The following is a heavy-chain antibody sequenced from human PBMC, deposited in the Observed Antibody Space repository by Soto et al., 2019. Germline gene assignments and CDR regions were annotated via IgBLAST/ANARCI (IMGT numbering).Heavy chain of an antibody. CDR3: AMLGGWSGGSSGMDV. V-gene: IGHV3-72*01. CDR2: IRRKANSYTT. CDR1: GLIFSDYH. D-gene: IGHD6-19*01. Sequence: EVQLVESGGGLVQPGGSLRLSCAASGLIFSDYHMDWVRQAPGKGLEWVGRIRRKANSYTTEYAASVKGRFTISRADSKNSLYLQMNSLKSEDTAVYYCAMLGGWSGGSSGMDVWGQGTTVNVSS. J-gene: IGHJ6*02.